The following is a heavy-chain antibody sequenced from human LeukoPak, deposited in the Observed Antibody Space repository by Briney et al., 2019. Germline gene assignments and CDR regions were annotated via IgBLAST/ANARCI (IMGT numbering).Heavy chain of an antibody. D-gene: IGHD5-12*01. CDR2: ISYSGST. Sequence: TSETLSLTCTVSGGSISSSSYCWGWIRQPPGKGLEWIGSISYSGSTYYTPSLKSRAAISVDTSKNQFSLKLSSVTAADTAVYYCARREGYEGWFDPWGQGTLVTVSS. J-gene: IGHJ5*02. CDR3: ARREGYEGWFDP. CDR1: GGSISSSSYC. V-gene: IGHV4-39*01.